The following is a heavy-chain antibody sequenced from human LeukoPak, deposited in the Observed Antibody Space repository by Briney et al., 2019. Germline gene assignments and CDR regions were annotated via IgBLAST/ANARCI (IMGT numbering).Heavy chain of an antibody. D-gene: IGHD3-3*01. CDR2: ITSSGSTI. CDR1: GFTFSDYY. V-gene: IGHV3-11*01. CDR3: AREDFWSGYSNYFDY. Sequence: GGSLRLSCAASGFTFSDYYMSWIRQAPGKGLEWVSCITSSGSTIYCADSVKGRFTISRDNAKKSLYLQMNSLRAEDTAVYYCAREDFWSGYSNYFDYWGQGTLVTVSS. J-gene: IGHJ4*02.